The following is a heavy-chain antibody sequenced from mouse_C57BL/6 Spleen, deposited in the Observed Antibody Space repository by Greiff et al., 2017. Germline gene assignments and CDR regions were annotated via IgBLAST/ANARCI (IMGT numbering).Heavy chain of an antibody. D-gene: IGHD4-1*01. Sequence: QVQLQQPGAELVRPGSSVKLSCKASGFTFTSYWMHWVKQRPIQGLEWIGNIDPSDSGTHYNQKFKDKATFTVDKSSSTAYMQLSSLTSEDSAVYYCARYWGYAMDYWGQGTSVTVSS. CDR3: ARYWGYAMDY. CDR1: GFTFTSYW. J-gene: IGHJ4*01. CDR2: IDPSDSGT. V-gene: IGHV1-52*01.